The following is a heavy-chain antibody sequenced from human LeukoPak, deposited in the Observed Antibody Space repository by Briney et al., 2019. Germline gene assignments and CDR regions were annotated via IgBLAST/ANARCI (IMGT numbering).Heavy chain of an antibody. J-gene: IGHJ4*02. CDR2: INHSGST. CDR1: GGSFSGYY. V-gene: IGHV4-34*01. Sequence: SETLSLTCAVYGGSFSGYYWSWIRQPPGKGLEWIGEINHSGSTNYNPSLKSRVTISVDTSKNQFSLMLSSVTAADTAVYYCARSVRPDCSGGSCYSAVHYFDYWGQGTLVTVSS. CDR3: ARSVRPDCSGGSCYSAVHYFDY. D-gene: IGHD2-15*01.